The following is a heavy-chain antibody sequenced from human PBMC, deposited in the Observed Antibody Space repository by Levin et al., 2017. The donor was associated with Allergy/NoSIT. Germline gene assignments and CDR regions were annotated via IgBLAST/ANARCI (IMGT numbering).Heavy chain of an antibody. CDR1: GGTFSSYA. Sequence: SVKVSCKASGGTFSSYAISWVRQAPGQGLEWMGRIIPILGIANYAQKFQGRVTITADKSTSTAYMELSSLRSEDTAVYYCARAPTYYYDSSGYYHTYYFDYWGQGTLVTVSS. J-gene: IGHJ4*02. CDR2: IIPILGIA. D-gene: IGHD3-22*01. CDR3: ARAPTYYYDSSGYYHTYYFDY. V-gene: IGHV1-69*04.